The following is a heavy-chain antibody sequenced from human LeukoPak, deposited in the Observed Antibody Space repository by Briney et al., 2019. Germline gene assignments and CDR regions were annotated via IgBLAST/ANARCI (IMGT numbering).Heavy chain of an antibody. J-gene: IGHJ4*02. D-gene: IGHD3-22*01. Sequence: GGSLRLSCAVSGITLSNYGMSWVRQAPGKGLEWVAGIGGSGDRTNYADSVKGRFTISRDNPKNTLYLQMNSLRAEDTAVYFCAKRGVVIRVILVGFHKEAYYFDSWGQGALVIVSS. V-gene: IGHV3-23*01. CDR1: GITLSNYG. CDR3: AKRGVVIRVILVGFHKEAYYFDS. CDR2: IGGSGDRT.